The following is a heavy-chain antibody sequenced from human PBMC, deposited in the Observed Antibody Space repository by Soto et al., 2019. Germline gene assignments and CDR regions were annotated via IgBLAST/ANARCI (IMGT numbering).Heavy chain of an antibody. CDR3: ARGYYYGSGSPHDY. D-gene: IGHD3-10*01. CDR2: FDPEDGET. CDR1: GYTLTELS. Sequence: ASVKVSCKVSGYTLTELSMHWVRQAPGKGLEWMGGFDPEDGETIYAQKFQGRVTMTTDTSTSTAYMELRSLRSDDTAVYYCARGYYYGSGSPHDYWGQGTLVTVSS. J-gene: IGHJ4*02. V-gene: IGHV1-24*01.